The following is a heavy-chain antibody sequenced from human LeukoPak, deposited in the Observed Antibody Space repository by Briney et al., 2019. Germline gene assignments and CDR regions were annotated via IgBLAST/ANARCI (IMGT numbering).Heavy chain of an antibody. J-gene: IGHJ5*02. CDR3: ARDILGCSGGSCYFRGRRNWFDP. Sequence: PSQTLSLTCAISGDSVSSNSAAWNWIRQSPSRGLEWLGRTYYRSKWYNDYAVSVKSRITINPDTSKNQFSLQLNSVTPEDTAVYYCARDILGCSGGSCYFRGRRNWFDPWGQGTLVTVSS. CDR2: TYYRSKWYN. V-gene: IGHV6-1*01. CDR1: GDSVSSNSAA. D-gene: IGHD2-15*01.